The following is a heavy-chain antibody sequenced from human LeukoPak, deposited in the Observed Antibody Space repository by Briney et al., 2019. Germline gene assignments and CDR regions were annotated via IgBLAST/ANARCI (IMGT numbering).Heavy chain of an antibody. D-gene: IGHD2-21*02. CDR3: ARDLSPRDLDCGGDCYYHYGMDV. CDR1: GGSISSYY. V-gene: IGHV4-59*01. Sequence: SETLSLTCTVSGGSISSYYWSWIRQPPGKGLEWIGYIYYSGSTNYNPSLKSRVTISVDTSKNQFSLKLSSVTAADTAVYYCARDLSPRDLDCGGDCYYHYGMDVWGQGTTVTVSS. J-gene: IGHJ6*02. CDR2: IYYSGST.